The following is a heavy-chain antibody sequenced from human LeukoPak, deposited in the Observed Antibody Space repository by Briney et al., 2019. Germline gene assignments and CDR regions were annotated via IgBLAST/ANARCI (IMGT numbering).Heavy chain of an antibody. V-gene: IGHV1-46*01. Sequence: VASVKVSCKASGYTFTSYYMHWVRQAPGQGLEWMGIINPSGGSTSYAQKFQGRVTMTRETSTSTVYMELSSLRSEDTAVYYCARGIGGRFLEWLPPYYYYGMDVWGQGTTVTVSS. CDR1: GYTFTSYY. J-gene: IGHJ6*02. CDR2: INPSGGST. CDR3: ARGIGGRFLEWLPPYYYYGMDV. D-gene: IGHD3-3*01.